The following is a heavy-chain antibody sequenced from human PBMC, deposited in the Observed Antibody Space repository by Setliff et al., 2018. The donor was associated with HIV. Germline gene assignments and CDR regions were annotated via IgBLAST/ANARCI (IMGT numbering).Heavy chain of an antibody. V-gene: IGHV4-39*01. CDR1: GGSISTSSYY. D-gene: IGHD6-19*01. CDR2: IYYSGST. Sequence: NPSETLSLTCNVSGGSISTSSYYWIWVRQPPGEGLAWIGNIYYSGSTYYNPSLQSRITISVDTSQNQFSLKVCSVTASDTAVYYCASQGRSGWLWGGFVSWGQGTLVTVSS. CDR3: ASQGRSGWLWGGFVS. J-gene: IGHJ4*02.